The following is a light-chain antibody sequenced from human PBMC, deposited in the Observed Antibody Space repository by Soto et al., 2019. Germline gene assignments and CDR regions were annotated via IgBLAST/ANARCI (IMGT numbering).Light chain of an antibody. CDR1: SSDVGSYNY. V-gene: IGLV2-14*01. Sequence: QSVLTQPASVSGSPGQSITISCTGTSSDVGSYNYVSWYQQHLGKAPKLMIYEVSDRPSGISSRFSGSKSGNTASLTISGLQTEDEADYYCSSYTSSSTLFGTGTKVTVL. J-gene: IGLJ1*01. CDR3: SSYTSSSTL. CDR2: EVS.